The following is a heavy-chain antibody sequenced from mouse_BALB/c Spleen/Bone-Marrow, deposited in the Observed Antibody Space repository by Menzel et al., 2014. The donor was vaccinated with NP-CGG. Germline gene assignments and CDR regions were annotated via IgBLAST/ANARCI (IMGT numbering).Heavy chain of an antibody. Sequence: VKLVESGAELVRPGASVTLSCKASGYTFTDYEMHWVKQTPVHGLEWIGAIDPETGGTAYNQKFEGKATLTADKSSSTAYMELRSLTSEDSAVYYCTREGYGNSYYFDYWGQGTTLTVSS. CDR3: TREGYGNSYYFDY. V-gene: IGHV1-15*01. J-gene: IGHJ2*01. CDR1: GYTFTDYE. D-gene: IGHD2-1*01. CDR2: IDPETGGT.